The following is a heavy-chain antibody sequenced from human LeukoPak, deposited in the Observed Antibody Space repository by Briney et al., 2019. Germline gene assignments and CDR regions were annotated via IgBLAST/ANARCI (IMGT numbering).Heavy chain of an antibody. Sequence: PSQTLSLMYTFSVGFIRLGSYFGTWIRQPAARVLEWIGRFYTSGSTNYNPSVKSRVTISVDTSNNQFSLKLSSVTAADTAVYYCAREVYDYVWGSYLDYFDYWGQGTLVTVSS. J-gene: IGHJ4*02. CDR2: FYTSGST. V-gene: IGHV4-61*02. CDR1: VGFIRLGSYF. D-gene: IGHD3-16*01. CDR3: AREVYDYVWGSYLDYFDY.